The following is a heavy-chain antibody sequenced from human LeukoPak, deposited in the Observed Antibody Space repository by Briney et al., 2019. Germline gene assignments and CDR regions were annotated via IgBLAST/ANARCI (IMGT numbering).Heavy chain of an antibody. CDR3: ARDTRHDSSGYYAYFDY. CDR2: INPSGGST. J-gene: IGHJ4*02. D-gene: IGHD3-22*01. V-gene: IGHV1-46*01. Sequence: ASVKVSCKASGYTFTSYYMHWVRQAPGQGLEWMGLINPSGGSTSYAQKFQGRVTMTRDTSTSTVYMELSSLRSEDTAVYYCARDTRHDSSGYYAYFDYWGQGTLVTVSS. CDR1: GYTFTSYY.